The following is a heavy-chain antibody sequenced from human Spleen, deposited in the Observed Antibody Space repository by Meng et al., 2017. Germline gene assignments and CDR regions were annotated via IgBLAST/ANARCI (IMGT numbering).Heavy chain of an antibody. CDR3: ASGRFGWFDP. D-gene: IGHD3-16*01. J-gene: IGHJ5*02. CDR1: GGSFSDYY. Sequence: QVQLQHGGERSLKPAETLSLTCVVSGGSFSDYYWRWIRQPPGKGLGWIGEINHSGSTNYNPSLKSRVTISVDTSKNQFSLKLSSVTAADTALYYCASGRFGWFDPWGQGTLVTVSS. V-gene: IGHV4-34*01. CDR2: INHSGST.